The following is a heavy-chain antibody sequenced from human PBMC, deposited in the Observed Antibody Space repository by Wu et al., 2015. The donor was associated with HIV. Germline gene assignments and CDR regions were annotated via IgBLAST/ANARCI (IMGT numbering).Heavy chain of an antibody. Sequence: QVQLVQSGAEVKKPGSSVKVSCKASGGTFSSYAISWVRQAPGQGLEWMGRIIPIFDTTHYAQKFQGSVTITADESTRTVYMELSSLRSEDTAMYYCARSTGLYYFDNWGQGTLVTVSS. CDR3: ARSTGLYYFDN. CDR1: GGTFSSYA. D-gene: IGHD5/OR15-5a*01. V-gene: IGHV1-69*13. J-gene: IGHJ4*02. CDR2: IIPIFDTT.